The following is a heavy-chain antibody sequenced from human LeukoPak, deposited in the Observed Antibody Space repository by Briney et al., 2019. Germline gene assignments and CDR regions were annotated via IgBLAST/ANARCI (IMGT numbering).Heavy chain of an antibody. CDR1: GYTFTSYG. CDR2: ISAYNGNT. Sequence: ASVKVSCKASGYTFTSYGISWVRQAPGQGLEWMGWISAYNGNTNYAQKLQGRVTMTTDTSTSTAYMELRSLRSEDTAVYYCARMNYYGSGRQNWFDPWGQGTLVTVSS. CDR3: ARMNYYGSGRQNWFDP. D-gene: IGHD3-10*01. V-gene: IGHV1-18*01. J-gene: IGHJ5*02.